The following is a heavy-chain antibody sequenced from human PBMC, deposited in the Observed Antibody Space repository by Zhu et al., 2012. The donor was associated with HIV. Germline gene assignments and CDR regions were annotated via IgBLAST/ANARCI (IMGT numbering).Heavy chain of an antibody. J-gene: IGHJ4*02. Sequence: QVQLQESGPGLVKSSETLSLTCTVSGGSISSHYWTWIRQSPGKGLEWIGYISYSGSTNYNPSLKSRVTVSMDTSKNLFSLKLNSVTAADTAVYFXARGESLLFGDLVRYYFGLLGPGNPGHRLL. CDR2: ISYSGST. CDR1: GGSISSHY. V-gene: IGHV4-59*11. CDR3: ARGESLLFGDLVRYYFGL. D-gene: IGHD3-10*01.